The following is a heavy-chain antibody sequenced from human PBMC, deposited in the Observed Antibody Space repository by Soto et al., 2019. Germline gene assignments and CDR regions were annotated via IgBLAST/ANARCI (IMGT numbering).Heavy chain of an antibody. CDR2: IYYSGST. V-gene: IGHV4-59*01. CDR1: GGSISSYY. CDR3: ARELGATTNFDY. J-gene: IGHJ4*02. Sequence: SETLSLTCTVSGGSISSYYWSWIRQPPGKGLEWIGYIYYSGSTNYNPSLKSRVTISVDTSKNQFSLKLSSVTAADTAVYYCARELGATTNFDYWGQGTLVTVSS. D-gene: IGHD1-26*01.